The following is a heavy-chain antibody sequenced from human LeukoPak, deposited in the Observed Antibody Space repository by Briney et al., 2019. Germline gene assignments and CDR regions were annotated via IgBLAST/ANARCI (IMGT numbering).Heavy chain of an antibody. D-gene: IGHD1-26*01. CDR1: GYTFTSYD. Sequence: GASVKVSCKASGYTFTSYDINWVRQATGQGLEWMGWMNPNSGNTGYAQKFQGRVTMTRNTSISTAYMELSSLRSEDTAVYYCARAPRGELKRQRPHRPYYFDYGGQGTLVTVSS. CDR3: ARAPRGELKRQRPHRPYYFDY. CDR2: MNPNSGNT. V-gene: IGHV1-8*01. J-gene: IGHJ4*02.